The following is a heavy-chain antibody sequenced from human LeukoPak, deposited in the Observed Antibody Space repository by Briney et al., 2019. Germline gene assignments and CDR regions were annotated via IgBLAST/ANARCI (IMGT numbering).Heavy chain of an antibody. J-gene: IGHJ4*02. V-gene: IGHV4-59*01. D-gene: IGHD6-19*01. Sequence: PSETLSLTCTVSGDSISNYYWSWIRQSPGKELEWIGYMYNRGSTIYNPSLKSRVTISTDTSKNQFSLGLTSVTAADTAVYYCARAEKAVTGTLDSWGQETLITVSS. CDR3: ARAEKAVTGTLDS. CDR1: GDSISNYY. CDR2: MYNRGST.